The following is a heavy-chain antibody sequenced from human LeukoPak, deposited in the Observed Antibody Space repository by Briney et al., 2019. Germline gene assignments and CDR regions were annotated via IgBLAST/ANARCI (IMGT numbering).Heavy chain of an antibody. CDR2: INPKNGGP. Sequence: GASLKVSCKASGYTFTGYYIHWVRQAPGQRLEWMGWINPKNGGPNYSPKFQGRVTMTRDTSISTAYMELSRLRSDDTAVYYCARDLMATDIVVVPAAMAPDYYYYMDVWGKGTTVTVSS. J-gene: IGHJ6*03. V-gene: IGHV1-2*02. CDR3: ARDLMATDIVVVPAAMAPDYYYYMDV. D-gene: IGHD2-2*01. CDR1: GYTFTGYY.